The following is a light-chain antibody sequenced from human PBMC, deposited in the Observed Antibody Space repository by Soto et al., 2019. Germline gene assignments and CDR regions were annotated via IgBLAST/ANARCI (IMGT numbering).Light chain of an antibody. V-gene: IGKV3-15*01. CDR2: GAS. Sequence: EIVMTQSPATLSVSPGERASLSCRASQSVSSNLAWFQQKPGQAPRLVIFGASHRATGIPDRFSGSGSGTEFTLTITNLQSEDFAVYYCQQYNKRPPWTFGQGTKVEIK. J-gene: IGKJ1*01. CDR3: QQYNKRPPWT. CDR1: QSVSSN.